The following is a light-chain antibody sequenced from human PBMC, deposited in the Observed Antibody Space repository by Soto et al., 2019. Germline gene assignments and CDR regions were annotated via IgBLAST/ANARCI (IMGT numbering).Light chain of an antibody. Sequence: QSALTQPASVSGSPGQSTTVSCTGTSSDIGSNNYVSWYQQHPGRAPRLMIYEVSNRPSGVSNRFSGSKSGNTAALTISGLQAEDEADDYCSSYTTSSTYVFGPGTKVTVL. CDR2: EVS. CDR3: SSYTTSSTYV. CDR1: SSDIGSNNY. V-gene: IGLV2-14*01. J-gene: IGLJ1*01.